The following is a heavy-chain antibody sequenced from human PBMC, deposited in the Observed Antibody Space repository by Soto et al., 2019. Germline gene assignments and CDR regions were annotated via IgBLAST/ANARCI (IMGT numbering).Heavy chain of an antibody. V-gene: IGHV3-33*01. CDR3: ARVVGTPPYYFDY. D-gene: IGHD1-26*01. J-gene: IGHJ4*02. CDR2: IWYDGSNK. CDR1: GFTFSSYG. Sequence: GGSLRLSCAASGFTFSSYGMHWVRQAPGKGLEWVAVIWYDGSNKYYADSVKGRFTISRDNSKNTLYLQMNSLRAEDTAVYYCARVVGTPPYYFDYWGQGTLVTVSS.